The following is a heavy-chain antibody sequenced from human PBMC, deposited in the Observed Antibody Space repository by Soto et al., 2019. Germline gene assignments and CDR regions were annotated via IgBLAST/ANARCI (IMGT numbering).Heavy chain of an antibody. CDR3: VSATVVAATFDF. Sequence: EVQLVESGGGLVKPGGSLTLSCAASGFAFRSYNMNWVRQAPGKGLEWVASISSGSSNIYYADSVKGRFTISRDNAKISLFLQMDSLRAEDSAVYYCVSATVVAATFDFWGQGTLVTVSS. V-gene: IGHV3-21*01. J-gene: IGHJ4*02. CDR2: ISSGSSNI. D-gene: IGHD2-15*01. CDR1: GFAFRSYN.